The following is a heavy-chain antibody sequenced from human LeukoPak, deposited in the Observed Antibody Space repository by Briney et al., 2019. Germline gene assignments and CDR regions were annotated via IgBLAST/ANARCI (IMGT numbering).Heavy chain of an antibody. J-gene: IGHJ5*02. V-gene: IGHV1-46*01. CDR2: INPSGGST. D-gene: IGHD6-13*01. CDR3: ARDLEGIAAAGGTFDP. CDR1: GYTFTSYY. Sequence: ASVKVSCKASGYTFTSYYMHWVRQAPGQGLEWIGIINPSGGSTSYAQKFQGRVTMTRDTSTSTVYMELSSLRSEDTAVYYCARDLEGIAAAGGTFDPWGQGTLVTVSS.